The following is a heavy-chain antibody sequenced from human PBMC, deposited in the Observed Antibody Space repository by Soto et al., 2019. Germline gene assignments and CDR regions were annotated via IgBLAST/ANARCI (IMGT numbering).Heavy chain of an antibody. D-gene: IGHD6-6*01. CDR3: ARDPTRVSIAARRGSYYYYGMDV. V-gene: IGHV3-30-3*01. CDR1: GFTFSSYA. Sequence: PGGSLRLSCAASGFTFSSYAMHWVRQAPGKGLERGAVISYDGSNKYYADSVKGRFTISRDNSKNTLYLHMNSLRAEDTAVYYCARDPTRVSIAARRGSYYYYGMDVWGQGTTVTVSS. J-gene: IGHJ6*02. CDR2: ISYDGSNK.